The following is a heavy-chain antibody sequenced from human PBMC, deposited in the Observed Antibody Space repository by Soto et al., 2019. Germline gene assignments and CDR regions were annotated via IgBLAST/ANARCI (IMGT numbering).Heavy chain of an antibody. Sequence: EVQLSESGGGYVQRGGSLRLSCAASGFTFSSYAMSWVRQAPRKGLEWVSAITDSGFSTFYSDSVKGRFTISRDNSKNTLFLQMNSLRVEDTAVYYCAKELGKAATEPFDPWGQGTLVTVSS. CDR1: GFTFSSYA. CDR2: ITDSGFST. CDR3: AKELGKAATEPFDP. D-gene: IGHD6-13*01. J-gene: IGHJ5*02. V-gene: IGHV3-23*01.